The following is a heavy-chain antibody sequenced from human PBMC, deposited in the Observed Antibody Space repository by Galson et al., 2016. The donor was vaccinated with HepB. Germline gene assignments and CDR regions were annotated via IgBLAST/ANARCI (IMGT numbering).Heavy chain of an antibody. Sequence: SETLSLTCSVSGGSISHYYWSRIRQPPGKGLEWIGYIYYSGSTTYNPSLKSRVSMSVDTSKNQFSLRLNSVTAADTAVYYCARGLYCSRATCYTAPFEYWGQGAPVTVSS. J-gene: IGHJ4*02. CDR1: GGSISHYY. D-gene: IGHD2-2*02. CDR3: ARGLYCSRATCYTAPFEY. V-gene: IGHV4-59*01. CDR2: IYYSGST.